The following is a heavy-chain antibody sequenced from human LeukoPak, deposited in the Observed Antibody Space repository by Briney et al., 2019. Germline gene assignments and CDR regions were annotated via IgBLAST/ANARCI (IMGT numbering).Heavy chain of an antibody. CDR3: ARSIVVVPAATLDY. V-gene: IGHV3-30*01. CDR2: ISYDGSNK. Sequence: QSGGSLRLSCAASGFTFSSYAMHWVRQAPGKGLEWVAVISYDGSNKYYADSVKGRFTISRDNSKNTLYLQMNSLRAEDTAVYYCARSIVVVPAATLDYWGQGTLVTVSS. J-gene: IGHJ4*02. CDR1: GFTFSSYA. D-gene: IGHD2-2*01.